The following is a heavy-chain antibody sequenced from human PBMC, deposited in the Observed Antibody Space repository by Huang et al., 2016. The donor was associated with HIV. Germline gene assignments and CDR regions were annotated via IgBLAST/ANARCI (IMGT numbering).Heavy chain of an antibody. CDR2: IRYDGNND. D-gene: IGHD6-13*01. Sequence: QVRLVESGGGVVQPGASLTLSCSASGFPFSAYGRDWVRQASGKGLEWVSFIRYDGNNDYLIGSVKGRFTISRDNSNNTLYLRMNSLRPEDTAVYYCVKERGSSRARSSFDFWGQGTSVIVSS. CDR3: VKERGSSRARSSFDF. CDR1: GFPFSAYG. V-gene: IGHV3-30*02. J-gene: IGHJ3*01.